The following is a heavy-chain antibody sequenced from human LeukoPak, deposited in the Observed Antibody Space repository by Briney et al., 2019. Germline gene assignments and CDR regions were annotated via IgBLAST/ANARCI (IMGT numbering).Heavy chain of an antibody. CDR2: ISGSGDST. Sequence: PGGSLRLSCVAPKFNFAMSWVRPPAGKGLEWVSAISGSGDSTFYRDSVKGRFTISRDNSKNTLYLQMNSLRVEDTALYYCAKGHFASSSFFDYWGPGTLVTVSS. D-gene: IGHD6-6*01. CDR3: AKGHFASSSFFDY. V-gene: IGHV3-23*02. CDR1: KFNFA. J-gene: IGHJ4*02.